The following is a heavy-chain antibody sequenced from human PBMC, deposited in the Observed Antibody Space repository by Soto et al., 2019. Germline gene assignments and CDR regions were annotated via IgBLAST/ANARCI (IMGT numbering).Heavy chain of an antibody. CDR1: GFTFNTYT. D-gene: IGHD6-19*01. J-gene: IGHJ4*02. CDR3: AKYGIDWLVPDEY. V-gene: IGHV3-30*18. Sequence: GGSLRLSCAASGFTFNTYTMHWARQAPGKVLEWVAVISYDGSNKYYADSVKGRFTISRDNSKNTLYLQMNSLRAEDMAVYYCAKYGIDWLVPDEYCVQGSLFTDPS. CDR2: ISYDGSNK.